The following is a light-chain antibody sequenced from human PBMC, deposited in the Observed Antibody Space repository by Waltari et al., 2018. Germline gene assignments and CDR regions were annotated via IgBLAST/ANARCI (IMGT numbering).Light chain of an antibody. CDR1: QGISNY. Sequence: DIPMTQSPSSLSASVVDTVTITCRASQGISNYLSWFQQKPGKTPKRLIFAVSSLESGVPSRFSGSGSGTEFTLTISSLQPEDFAVYYCLQYNNKPYSFGQGTKVEIK. V-gene: IGKV1-17*01. J-gene: IGKJ2*03. CDR3: LQYNNKPYS. CDR2: AVS.